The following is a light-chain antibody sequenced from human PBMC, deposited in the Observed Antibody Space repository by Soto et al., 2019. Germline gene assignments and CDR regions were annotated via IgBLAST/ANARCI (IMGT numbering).Light chain of an antibody. CDR3: QQYGTSPRM. CDR2: GTS. Sequence: EIVLTQSPGTLSLSPGVRVTLSCRASQSVGSNYLAWYQQKPGQAPRLVIYGTSNRATGIPDRFSGSGSGTDFTLTISRLEPEDFAVYYCQQYGTSPRMFGQGTKVDIK. V-gene: IGKV3-20*01. CDR1: QSVGSNY. J-gene: IGKJ1*01.